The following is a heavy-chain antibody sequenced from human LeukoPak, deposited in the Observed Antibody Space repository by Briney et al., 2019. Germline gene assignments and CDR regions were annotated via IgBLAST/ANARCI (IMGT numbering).Heavy chain of an antibody. CDR3: VRDSSPFAY. D-gene: IGHD6-19*01. J-gene: IGHJ4*02. CDR1: GYTLTELS. Sequence: GASVKVSCKVSGYTLTELSMHWVRQAPGKGLEWMGGFDPEDGETIYAQKFQDRVTLTTDTSTSTAYMELRSLRSDDTAVYYCVRDSSPFAYWGQGTLVTVSS. CDR2: FDPEDGET. V-gene: IGHV1-24*01.